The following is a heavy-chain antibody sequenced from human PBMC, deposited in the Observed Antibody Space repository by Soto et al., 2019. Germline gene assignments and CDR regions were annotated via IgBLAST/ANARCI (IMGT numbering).Heavy chain of an antibody. Sequence: PGGSLRLSCAAFGFTFSSYAMSWVRQAPGKGLEWVSAISGSGGSTYYADSVKGRFTISRDNSKNTLYLQMNSLRAEDTAVYYCAKDLNSYYDSSGYYYYWGQGTLVTVSS. CDR3: AKDLNSYYDSSGYYYY. J-gene: IGHJ4*02. CDR1: GFTFSSYA. V-gene: IGHV3-23*01. D-gene: IGHD3-22*01. CDR2: ISGSGGST.